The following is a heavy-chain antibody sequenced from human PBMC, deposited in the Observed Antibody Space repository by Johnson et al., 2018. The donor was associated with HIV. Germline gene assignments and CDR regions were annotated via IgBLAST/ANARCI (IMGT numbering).Heavy chain of an antibody. V-gene: IGHV3-23*04. CDR2: VTGTGGDT. CDR3: ASQVRGLRLGVDAFDI. Sequence: VQLVESGGGLVQPGGSLRLSCAASGFTFSSYGMSWVRQAPGKGLEWVSGVTGTGGDTYSAESVTGRFTISRDNSKNTLYLQMNKLRAEDTAVYFCASQVRGLRLGVDAFDIWGQGTMVTVSS. D-gene: IGHD3-16*01. CDR1: GFTFSSYG. J-gene: IGHJ3*02.